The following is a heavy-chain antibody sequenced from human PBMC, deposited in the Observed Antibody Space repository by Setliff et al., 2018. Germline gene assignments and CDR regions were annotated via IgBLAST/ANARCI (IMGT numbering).Heavy chain of an antibody. V-gene: IGHV1-46*01. J-gene: IGHJ3*02. CDR1: GYTFASYY. CDR3: ARSFSSGFYPQRDAYDI. Sequence: GASVKVSCKASGYTFASYYMYWLRQAPGQGPEWMGIINIGGGSASYAQKFQDRVTMTRDTSTNTVYMEVTSLRSEDTAVYYCARSFSSGFYPQRDAYDIWGQGTLVTVSS. CDR2: INIGGGSA. D-gene: IGHD3-22*01.